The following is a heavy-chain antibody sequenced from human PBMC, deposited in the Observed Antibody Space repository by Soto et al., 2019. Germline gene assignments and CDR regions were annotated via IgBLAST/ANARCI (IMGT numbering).Heavy chain of an antibody. D-gene: IGHD2-8*01. CDR1: GYTFTGYY. V-gene: IGHV1-2*02. J-gene: IGHJ5*02. CDR2: INPNSGGT. Sequence: ASVKVSCKASGYTFTGYYIHWVRQAPGQGLEWMGWINPNSGGTNYAQKFQGRVTMTWDTSITTAYMEMSSLRYDDAAVYYCARPDIVIRVYVYTKDWFDPWGQGTLVTVSS. CDR3: ARPDIVIRVYVYTKDWFDP.